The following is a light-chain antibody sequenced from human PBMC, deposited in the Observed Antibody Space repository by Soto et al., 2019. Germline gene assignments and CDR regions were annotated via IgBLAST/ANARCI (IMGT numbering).Light chain of an antibody. CDR2: DAS. Sequence: DIQLTQSPSTLSASVGQRGTITCRASQTVNTWLAWYQHKPGKAPKLLIYDASVLQTGVPSRFSGFSSGTEFTRTICSLQPDDFATCFLQQDNSDSPDGLTFGGGTKVEI. CDR3: QQDNSDSPDGLT. J-gene: IGKJ4*01. V-gene: IGKV1-5*01. CDR1: QTVNTW.